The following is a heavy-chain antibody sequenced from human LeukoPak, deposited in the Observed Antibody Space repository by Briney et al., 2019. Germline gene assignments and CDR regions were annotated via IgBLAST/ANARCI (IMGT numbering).Heavy chain of an antibody. CDR2: IIPIFGTA. CDR3: ARSRYCSSTSCASAGLGWFDP. Sequence: GASVKVSCKASGGTFSSYAISWVRQAPGQGLEWMGGIIPIFGTANYAQKFQGRVTITADESTSTAYMELSSLRSEDTAVYYCARSRYCSSTSCASAGLGWFDPWGQGTLVTVSS. J-gene: IGHJ5*02. V-gene: IGHV1-69*13. CDR1: GGTFSSYA. D-gene: IGHD2-2*01.